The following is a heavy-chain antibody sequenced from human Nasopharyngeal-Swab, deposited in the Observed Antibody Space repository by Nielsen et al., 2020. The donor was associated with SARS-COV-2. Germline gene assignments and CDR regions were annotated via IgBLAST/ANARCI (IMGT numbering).Heavy chain of an antibody. V-gene: IGHV7-4-1*02. CDR2: INTNTGNP. D-gene: IGHD2/OR15-2a*01. Sequence: WVRQAPGQGLEWMGWINTNTGNPTYAQGFTGRFVFSLDTSVSTAYLQISSIKAEDTAVYYCARETIVQDFDYWGQGTLVTVSS. J-gene: IGHJ4*02. CDR3: ARETIVQDFDY.